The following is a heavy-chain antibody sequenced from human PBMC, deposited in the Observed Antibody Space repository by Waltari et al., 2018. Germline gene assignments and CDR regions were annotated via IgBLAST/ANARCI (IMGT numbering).Heavy chain of an antibody. D-gene: IGHD3-22*01. CDR1: GGSISSYY. CDR3: ARTYYYDSSGSNWFDP. V-gene: IGHV4-59*01. CDR2: IYYSGST. Sequence: QVQLQESGPGLVKPSETLSLTCTVSGGSISSYYWSWRRQPPGKGLEWIGYIYYSGSTNYNPSLKIRVTISVDTSKNQFSLKLSSVTAADTAVYYCARTYYYDSSGSNWFDPWGQGTLVTVSS. J-gene: IGHJ5*02.